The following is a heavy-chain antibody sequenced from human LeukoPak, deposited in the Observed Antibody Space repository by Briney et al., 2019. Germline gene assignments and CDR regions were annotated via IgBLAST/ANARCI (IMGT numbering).Heavy chain of an antibody. Sequence: ASVKVSCKASGYTFTSYGISWVRQAPGQGLEWMGWISAYNGNTNYAQKLQGRVTMTTDTSTSTAYMELRSLRSDDTAVYYCARSPYCSSTSCYTVVDYWGQGTLVTVSS. D-gene: IGHD2-2*02. CDR3: ARSPYCSSTSCYTVVDY. V-gene: IGHV1-18*01. CDR2: ISAYNGNT. J-gene: IGHJ4*02. CDR1: GYTFTSYG.